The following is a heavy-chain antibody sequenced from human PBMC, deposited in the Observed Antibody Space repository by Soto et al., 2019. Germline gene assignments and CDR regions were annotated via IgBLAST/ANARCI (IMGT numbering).Heavy chain of an antibody. CDR1: GGSVSSSSYY. J-gene: IGHJ4*02. CDR2: IYYTGST. CDR3: AGRRAGDYYFDY. V-gene: IGHV4-39*01. Sequence: MLSETLSLTCTVSGGSVSSSSYYWGWIRQPPGKGLEWIGTIYYTGSTSYSPSLKRRVTISVDTSKTQFSLNLSSVTATDTAVYYCAGRRAGDYYFDYWGQGTLVTVSS. D-gene: IGHD1-26*01.